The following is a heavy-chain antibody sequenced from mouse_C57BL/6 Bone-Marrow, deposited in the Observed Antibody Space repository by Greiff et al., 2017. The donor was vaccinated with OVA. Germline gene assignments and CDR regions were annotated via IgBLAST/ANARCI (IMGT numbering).Heavy chain of an antibody. CDR3: VRQDYGIDD. CDR2: IRSKSNNYAT. CDR1: GFSFNTYA. Sequence: EVKLMESGGGLVQPKGSLKLSCAASGFSFNTYAMNWVRQAPGKGLEWVARIRSKSNNYATYYADSVKDRFTISRDDSESMLYLQMNNLKTEDTAMYYCVRQDYGIDDWGQGTTLTVSS. J-gene: IGHJ2*01. V-gene: IGHV10-1*01. D-gene: IGHD1-2*01.